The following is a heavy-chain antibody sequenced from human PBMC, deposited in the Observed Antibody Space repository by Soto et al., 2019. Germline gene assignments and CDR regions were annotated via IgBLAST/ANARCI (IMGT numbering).Heavy chain of an antibody. V-gene: IGHV1-69*13. D-gene: IGHD3-10*01. CDR1: GAPFSRYA. Sequence: SVTVSCKASGAPFSRYAISWVRPAPGQGLEWMGGIIPIFGTANYAQQFQGRVTITADESTSTAYMELSSLRSEDTAVYYCARGRGKVYYGSGSYRHYYYYYGMDVWAQGTTVTVSS. J-gene: IGHJ6*02. CDR3: ARGRGKVYYGSGSYRHYYYYYGMDV. CDR2: IIPIFGTA.